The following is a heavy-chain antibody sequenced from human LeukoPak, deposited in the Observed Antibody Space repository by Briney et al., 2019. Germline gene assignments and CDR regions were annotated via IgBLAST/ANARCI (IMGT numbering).Heavy chain of an antibody. CDR2: LGTDGTYT. J-gene: IGHJ5*02. Sequence: GGSLRLSCAASGFNLRDYWMHWVRQAPGKGLVWVSRLGTDGTYTNYADSVRGRFTISRDNAKNTLYLQMDSLRAEDTAFYYCVRDPSNSGNWFDLWGQGILVTVSS. CDR1: GFNLRDYW. CDR3: VRDPSNSGNWFDL. D-gene: IGHD4-11*01. V-gene: IGHV3-74*01.